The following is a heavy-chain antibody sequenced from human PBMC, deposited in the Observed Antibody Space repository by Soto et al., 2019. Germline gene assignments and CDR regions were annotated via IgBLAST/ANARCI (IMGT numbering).Heavy chain of an antibody. D-gene: IGHD3-16*01. V-gene: IGHV3-11*04. Sequence: GGSLKLSCAASGFTFSDYYMSWIRKAPGKGLEWVSYISSSGSSIYYADSVKGRFTVSRDNAKNSLFLQMNSLRDEDTAVYYCARGGSSSDNGMDVWGQGTTVTVSS. CDR1: GFTFSDYY. J-gene: IGHJ6*02. CDR2: ISSSGSSI. CDR3: ARGGSSSDNGMDV.